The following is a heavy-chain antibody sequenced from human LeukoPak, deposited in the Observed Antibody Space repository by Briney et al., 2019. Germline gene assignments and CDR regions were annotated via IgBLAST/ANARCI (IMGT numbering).Heavy chain of an antibody. V-gene: IGHV3-23*01. Sequence: SGGSLRLSCVASGFTFSSYAMGWVRQAPGKRPEWVSSLTDSGGTTYYVDSVKGRFTISRDNSKNTPYLHMNSLRAEDTAMYYCAKKGDAFDIWGQGTVVAVSS. CDR3: AKKGDAFDI. J-gene: IGHJ3*02. CDR2: LTDSGGTT. CDR1: GFTFSSYA.